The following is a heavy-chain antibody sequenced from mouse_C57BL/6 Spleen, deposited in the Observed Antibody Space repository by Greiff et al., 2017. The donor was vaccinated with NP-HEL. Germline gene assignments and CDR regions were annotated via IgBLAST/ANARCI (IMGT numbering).Heavy chain of an antibody. CDR1: GYAFSSYW. Sequence: VKLMESGAELVKPGASVKISCKASGYAFSSYWMNWVKQRPGKGLEWIGQIYPGDGDTNYNGKFKGKATLTADKSSSTAYMQLSSLTSEDSAVYFCARGFTTVVESQAWFAYWGQGTLVTVSA. D-gene: IGHD1-1*01. CDR2: IYPGDGDT. J-gene: IGHJ3*01. V-gene: IGHV1-80*01. CDR3: ARGFTTVVESQAWFAY.